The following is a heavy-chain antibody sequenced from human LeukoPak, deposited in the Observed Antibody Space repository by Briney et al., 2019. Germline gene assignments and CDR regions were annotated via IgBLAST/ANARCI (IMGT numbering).Heavy chain of an antibody. CDR2: IYPGDSDT. J-gene: IGHJ1*01. CDR1: GYSFTSYW. CDR3: ARHSYYYDSSGYYGAEYFQH. V-gene: IGHV5-51*01. Sequence: GESLKISCKGSGYSFTSYWIGWVRQMPGKGLEWMGIIYPGDSDTRYSPSFQGQVTISADKSISTAYLQWSSLKASDTAMYYCARHSYYYDSSGYYGAEYFQHWGQGTLVTVSP. D-gene: IGHD3-22*01.